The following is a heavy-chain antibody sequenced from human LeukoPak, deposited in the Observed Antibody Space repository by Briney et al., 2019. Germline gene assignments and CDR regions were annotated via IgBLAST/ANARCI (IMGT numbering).Heavy chain of an antibody. Sequence: SETLSLTCAVYGGSFSGYYWSWIRQPPGKGLEWSGEINHSGSTNYNPSLKSRVTISVDTSKNQFSLKLSSVTAADTAVYYCARALYYFDYWGQGTLVTVSS. CDR1: GGSFSGYY. J-gene: IGHJ4*02. CDR3: ARALYYFDY. CDR2: INHSGST. V-gene: IGHV4-34*01.